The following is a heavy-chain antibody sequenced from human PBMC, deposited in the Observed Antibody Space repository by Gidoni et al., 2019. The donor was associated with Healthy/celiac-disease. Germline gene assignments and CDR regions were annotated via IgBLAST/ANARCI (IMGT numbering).Heavy chain of an antibody. CDR1: GFSFDDYG. D-gene: IGHD5-12*01. CDR3: ARERDGYNHPGFDY. Sequence: EVQLVESGGGVVRPGGSLRLSWAASGFSFDDYGMGWVRQAPGKGLEWVSGINWDGGSTGYADSVKGRFTISRDNAKNSLYLQMNSLRAEDTALYYCARERDGYNHPGFDYWGQGTLVTVSS. V-gene: IGHV3-20*04. CDR2: INWDGGST. J-gene: IGHJ4*02.